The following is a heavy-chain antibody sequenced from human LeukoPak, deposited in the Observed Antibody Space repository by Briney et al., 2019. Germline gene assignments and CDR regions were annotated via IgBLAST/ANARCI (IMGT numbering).Heavy chain of an antibody. CDR1: GFTFSSYW. Sequence: AGGSLRLSCAASGFTFSSYWMSWVRQAPGKGLEWVANIKQDGSEKYYVDSVKGRFTISRDNAKNSLHLQMNSLRAGDTAVYYCARVMGTAAGTIDYWGQGTLVTVSS. V-gene: IGHV3-7*01. D-gene: IGHD6-13*01. CDR2: IKQDGSEK. CDR3: ARVMGTAAGTIDY. J-gene: IGHJ4*02.